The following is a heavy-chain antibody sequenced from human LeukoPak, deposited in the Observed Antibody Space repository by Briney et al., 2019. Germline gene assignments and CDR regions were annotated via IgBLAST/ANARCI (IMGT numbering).Heavy chain of an antibody. CDR1: GYTFTDYF. V-gene: IGHV1-2*02. CDR2: INPKSGGT. D-gene: IGHD3-3*01. Sequence: ASVKVSCKASGYTFTDYFMSWERQAPGQGLEWMGWINPKSGGTVYAQKFQGRVTMTRDTSSSTAYMELSRLRFDDTVVYYCARGPRITIFGVVMANDAFDIWGQGTMVTVSS. J-gene: IGHJ3*02. CDR3: ARGPRITIFGVVMANDAFDI.